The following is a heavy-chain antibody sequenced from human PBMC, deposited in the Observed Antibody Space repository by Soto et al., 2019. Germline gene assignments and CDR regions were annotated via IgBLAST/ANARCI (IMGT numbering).Heavy chain of an antibody. CDR3: EKVDTAMVTYKYYYGMDV. CDR1: GFTFSSYG. CDR2: ISYDGSNK. Sequence: QVQLVESGGGVVQPGRSLRLSCAASGFTFSSYGMHWVRQAPGKGLEWVAVISYDGSNKYYADSVKGRFTISRDNSKNTLYLQMNSLRAEDTAVYYCEKVDTAMVTYKYYYGMDVWGQGTTVTVSS. J-gene: IGHJ6*02. V-gene: IGHV3-30*18. D-gene: IGHD5-18*01.